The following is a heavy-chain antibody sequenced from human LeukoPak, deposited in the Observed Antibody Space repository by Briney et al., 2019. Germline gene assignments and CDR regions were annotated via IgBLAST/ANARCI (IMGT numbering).Heavy chain of an antibody. CDR2: MSYDGSNK. D-gene: IGHD1-14*01. Sequence: GGSLRLSCAASDFTFSSYPMHWVRQAPGKGLEWVAVMSYDGSNKYYADSVKGRFTISRDNSKNALYLQMNSLRPEDTAVYYCARDRANWYNTFDIWGQGTMVTVSS. CDR3: ARDRANWYNTFDI. V-gene: IGHV3-30*04. CDR1: DFTFSSYP. J-gene: IGHJ3*02.